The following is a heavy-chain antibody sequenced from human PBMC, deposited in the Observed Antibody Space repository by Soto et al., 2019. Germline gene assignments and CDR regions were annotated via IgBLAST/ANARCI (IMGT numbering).Heavy chain of an antibody. Sequence: QVQLVESGGGVVQPGRSLRLSCAASGFTFSSYGMHWVRQAPGKGLEWVAVIWYDGSNKYYADSVKGRFTISRDNSKNTRYLQMNSLRAEDTAVYYCARGREHYYYYGMDVWGQGTTVTVSS. D-gene: IGHD1-1*01. CDR1: GFTFSSYG. CDR2: IWYDGSNK. CDR3: ARGREHYYYYGMDV. V-gene: IGHV3-33*01. J-gene: IGHJ6*02.